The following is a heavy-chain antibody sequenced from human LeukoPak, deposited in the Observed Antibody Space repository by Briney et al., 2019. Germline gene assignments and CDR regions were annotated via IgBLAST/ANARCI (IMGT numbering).Heavy chain of an antibody. D-gene: IGHD7-27*01. J-gene: IGHJ4*02. CDR2: IYHSGST. CDR3: ATGGY. Sequence: PSETLSLTCAVFGGSISSGDYSWSWIRQPPGKGLEWIGYIYHSGSTYYNPSLKSRVTISVDRSKKQFSLKLSSVTAADTAVYYCATGGYWGQGTLVTVSS. V-gene: IGHV4-30-2*01. CDR1: GGSISSGDYS.